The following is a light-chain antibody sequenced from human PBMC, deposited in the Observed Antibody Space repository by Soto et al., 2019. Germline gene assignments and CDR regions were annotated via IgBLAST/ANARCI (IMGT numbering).Light chain of an antibody. V-gene: IGKV3-11*01. CDR2: DAS. CDR3: QQRSNWPLIT. CDR1: QSVSSY. J-gene: IGKJ5*01. Sequence: EIVLTQSPATLSLSPGERATLSCRARQSVSSYVAWYQQKPGQAPRLLIYDASNRATGIPARFSGSGSGTDFTLTISSLEPEDFAVYYCQQRSNWPLITFGQGTRLEIK.